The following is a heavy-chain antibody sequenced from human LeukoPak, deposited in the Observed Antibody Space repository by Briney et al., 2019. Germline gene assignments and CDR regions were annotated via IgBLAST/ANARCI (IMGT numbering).Heavy chain of an antibody. CDR1: VFTFSDYY. Sequence: GGSLRLSCAASVFTFSDYYMSWIRQAPGKGLEWVSYISSSGSTIYYADSVKGRFTISRDNAKNSLCLQMNSLRTEETDVYYCARELSDHFDYWGQGTLVTVSS. CDR3: ARELSDHFDY. V-gene: IGHV3-11*04. J-gene: IGHJ4*02. CDR2: ISSSGSTI.